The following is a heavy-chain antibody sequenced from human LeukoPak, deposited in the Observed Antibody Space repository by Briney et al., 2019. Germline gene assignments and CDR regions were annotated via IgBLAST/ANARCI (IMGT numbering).Heavy chain of an antibody. J-gene: IGHJ4*01. D-gene: IGHD6-19*01. CDR2: IYSGGST. Sequence: GGSLRLSCAASGFTVSSNYMSWVRQAPGKGLEWVSVIYSGGSTYYADSVKGRFTISRDNSKNMLYLQMNSLRAEDTAVYYCAKGIYSSGWSYFDYWGHGTLVTVSS. CDR3: AKGIYSSGWSYFDY. V-gene: IGHV3-53*01. CDR1: GFTVSSNY.